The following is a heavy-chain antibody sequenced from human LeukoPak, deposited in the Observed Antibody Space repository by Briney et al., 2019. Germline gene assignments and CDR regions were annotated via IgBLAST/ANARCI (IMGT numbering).Heavy chain of an antibody. CDR3: AKRGVVIRVILVGFHKEAYYFDS. J-gene: IGHJ4*02. Sequence: QSGGSLRLFCAVSGITLSNYGMSWVRQAPGKGLEWVAGISDSGGRTNYADSVKGRFTISRDNPKNTLYLQMNSLRPEDTAVYFCAKRGVVIRVILVGFHKEAYYFDSWGQGVLVTVSS. CDR2: ISDSGGRT. CDR1: GITLSNYG. V-gene: IGHV3-23*01. D-gene: IGHD3-22*01.